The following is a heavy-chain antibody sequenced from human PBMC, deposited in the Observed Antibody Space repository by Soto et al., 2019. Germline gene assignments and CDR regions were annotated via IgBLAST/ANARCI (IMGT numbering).Heavy chain of an antibody. CDR2: IYPGDHET. J-gene: IGHJ4*02. D-gene: IGHD6-13*01. Sequence: GESLKISCQCSGYTFSNFWVGWVRQLPGKGLEWMGIIYPGDHETRYSPSFHGKVTISADKSINTAYLQWNSLEASDTAFYFCARSPRSSPYFDYWGQGALVTVSS. CDR3: ARSPRSSPYFDY. V-gene: IGHV5-51*01. CDR1: GYTFSNFW.